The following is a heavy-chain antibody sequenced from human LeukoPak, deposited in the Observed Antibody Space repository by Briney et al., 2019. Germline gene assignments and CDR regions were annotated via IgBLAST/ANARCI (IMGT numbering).Heavy chain of an antibody. CDR2: INHSGST. CDR1: GGSFSGYY. D-gene: IGHD1-26*01. V-gene: IGHV4-34*01. CDR3: AGWSWTATHY. J-gene: IGHJ4*02. Sequence: PSETLSLTCAVYGGSFSGYYWSWIRQPPGKGLEWIGEINHSGSTNYNPSLKSRVTISVDTSKNQFSLKLSSVTAADTAVYYCAGWSWTATHYWGQGTLVTVSS.